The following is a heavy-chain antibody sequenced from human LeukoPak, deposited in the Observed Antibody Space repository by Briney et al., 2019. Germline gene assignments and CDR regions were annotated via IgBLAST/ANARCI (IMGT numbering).Heavy chain of an antibody. CDR2: ISSSGSTI. J-gene: IGHJ4*02. CDR1: GFNVTTNY. D-gene: IGHD2-2*01. Sequence: GGSLRLSCAASGFNVTTNYMSWIRQAPGKGLEWVSYISSSGSTIYYADSVKGRFTISRDNAKNSLYLQMNSLRAEDTAVYYCARRYCSSTSCPRAFDYWGQGTLVTVSS. V-gene: IGHV3-11*01. CDR3: ARRYCSSTSCPRAFDY.